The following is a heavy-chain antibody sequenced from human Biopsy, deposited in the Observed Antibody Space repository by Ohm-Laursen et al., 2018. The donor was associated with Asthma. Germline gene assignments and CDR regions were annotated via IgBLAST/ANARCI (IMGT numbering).Heavy chain of an antibody. Sequence: GATVKISCKASGGTFSRYAISWVRQAPGQGLEWMGGIIPIFGTSNYAQKFQGRVTFTADESTSSAYMELSSLRSEDSAVYYCAREVSTVGYSCYYFAMDVWGQGTTVTVSS. V-gene: IGHV1-69*13. D-gene: IGHD4-23*01. CDR2: IIPIFGTS. J-gene: IGHJ6*02. CDR1: GGTFSRYA. CDR3: AREVSTVGYSCYYFAMDV.